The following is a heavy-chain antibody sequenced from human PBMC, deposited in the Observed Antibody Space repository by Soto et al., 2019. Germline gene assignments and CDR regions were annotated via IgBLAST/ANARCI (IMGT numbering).Heavy chain of an antibody. V-gene: IGHV3-73*01. D-gene: IGHD3-3*01. CDR2: IRSKVNSYAT. CDR3: AKGPAYYDFWSGLPGEGFDP. Sequence: GGSLRLSCAASGFTFSGSAVHWVRQASGKGLEWVGRIRSKVNSYATTYAASVKGRFIISRDDSKNTAYLQMNSLRAEDTAVYYCAKGPAYYDFWSGLPGEGFDPWGQGTLVTVSS. CDR1: GFTFSGSA. J-gene: IGHJ5*02.